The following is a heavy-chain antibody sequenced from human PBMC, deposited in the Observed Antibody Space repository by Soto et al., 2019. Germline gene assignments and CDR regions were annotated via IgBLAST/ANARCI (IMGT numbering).Heavy chain of an antibody. Sequence: SETLSLTCAVYGGSFSGYYWSWIRQPPGKGLEWIGEINHSGSTNYNPSLKSRVTISVDTSKNQFSLKLSSVTAADTAVYYCARGRGTTNYWGQGTLVTVSS. D-gene: IGHD4-17*01. V-gene: IGHV4-34*01. CDR3: ARGRGTTNY. J-gene: IGHJ4*02. CDR2: INHSGST. CDR1: GGSFSGYY.